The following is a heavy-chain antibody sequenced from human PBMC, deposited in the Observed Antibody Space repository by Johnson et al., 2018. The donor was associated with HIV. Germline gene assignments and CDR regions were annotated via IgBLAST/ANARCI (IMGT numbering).Heavy chain of an antibody. CDR3: ARVRSSGPWLNDAFDI. J-gene: IGHJ3*02. CDR2: ISSDGSNK. CDR1: GFTFSNYA. D-gene: IGHD3-22*01. Sequence: QVQLVESGGGVVQPGRSLRLSCAASGFTFSNYAIHWVRQAPGKGLEWVAVISSDGSNKYHADSVKGRFAISRDNSKNTLYLQMNSLRAEDTAVYYCARVRSSGPWLNDAFDIWGQGTMVTVSS. V-gene: IGHV3-30*09.